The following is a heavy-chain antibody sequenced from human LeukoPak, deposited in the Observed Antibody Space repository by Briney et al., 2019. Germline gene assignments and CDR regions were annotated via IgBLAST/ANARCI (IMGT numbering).Heavy chain of an antibody. J-gene: IGHJ6*03. Sequence: SQTLSLTCTVSGGSISSGGYYWSWIRQHPGKGLEWIGYIYYSASTYYNPSLKSRVTISVDRSKNQFSLKLSSVTAADTAVYYCARENYMNYMDVWGKGTTVTVSS. CDR1: GGSISSGGYY. CDR3: ARENYMNYMDV. V-gene: IGHV4-31*03. D-gene: IGHD3-10*01. CDR2: IYYSAST.